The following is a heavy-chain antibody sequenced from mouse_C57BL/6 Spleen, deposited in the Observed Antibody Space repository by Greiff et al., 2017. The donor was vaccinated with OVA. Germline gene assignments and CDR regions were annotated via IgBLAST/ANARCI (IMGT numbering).Heavy chain of an antibody. Sequence: VQLKESGGGLVKPGGSLKLSCAASGFTFSDYGMHWVRQAPEKGLEWVAYISSGSSTIYYADTVKGRFTISRDNAKNTLFLQMTSLRSEDTAMYYCARKDYEGYYAMDYWGQGTSVTVSS. CDR1: GFTFSDYG. V-gene: IGHV5-17*01. J-gene: IGHJ4*01. CDR2: ISSGSSTI. CDR3: ARKDYEGYYAMDY. D-gene: IGHD2-4*01.